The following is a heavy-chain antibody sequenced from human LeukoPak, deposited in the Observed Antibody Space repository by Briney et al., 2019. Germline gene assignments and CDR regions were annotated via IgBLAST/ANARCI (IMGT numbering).Heavy chain of an antibody. Sequence: GGSLRLSCAASGFTFSRLAMTWVRQAPGKGLEWVSTISASGPYYADAVRGRFTISRDNSRNTLSLQMDSLRAEDTAVYYCAKPIVGALMIDAFDIWGQGTMVTVSS. J-gene: IGHJ3*02. V-gene: IGHV3-23*01. CDR3: AKPIVGALMIDAFDI. CDR2: ISASGP. D-gene: IGHD1-26*01. CDR1: GFTFSRLA.